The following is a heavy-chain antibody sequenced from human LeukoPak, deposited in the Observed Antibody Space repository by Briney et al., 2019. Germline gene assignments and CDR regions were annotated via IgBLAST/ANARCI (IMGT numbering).Heavy chain of an antibody. V-gene: IGHV3-7*01. CDR3: ARTLIPSGLAVPAIIWFDP. Sequence: GGSLRLSCAASGFTFSSYWMSWVRQAPGKGLEWVANIKQDGSEKYYVDSVKGRFIISRDNAKNSLYLQMNSLRAEDTAVYYCARTLIPSGLAVPAIIWFDPWGQGTLVTVSS. CDR2: IKQDGSEK. J-gene: IGHJ5*02. CDR1: GFTFSSYW. D-gene: IGHD2-15*01.